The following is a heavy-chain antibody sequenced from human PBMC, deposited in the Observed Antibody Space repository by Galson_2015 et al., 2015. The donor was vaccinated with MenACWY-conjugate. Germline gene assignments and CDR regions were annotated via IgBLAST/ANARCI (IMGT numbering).Heavy chain of an antibody. CDR3: TPTLTNGGNFDY. CDR2: IKQDGSEK. D-gene: IGHD4-23*01. J-gene: IGHJ4*02. CDR1: GFTFSSYW. Sequence: SLRLSCAASGFTFSSYWMSWVRQAPGKGLEWVANIKQDGSEKYYVDSVKGRFTISRDNAKNSLYLQMNSLKTEDTAVYYCTPTLTNGGNFDYWGQGTLVTVSS. V-gene: IGHV3-7*03.